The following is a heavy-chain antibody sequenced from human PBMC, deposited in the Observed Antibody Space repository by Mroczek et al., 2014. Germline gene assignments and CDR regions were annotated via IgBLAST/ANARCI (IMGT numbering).Heavy chain of an antibody. CDR3: ARDGYGDFWFDP. Sequence: QVQLQESGPGLVKPSQTLSLTCTVSGGSISSGSYYWSWIRQPAGKGLEWIGRIYTSGSTNYNPSLKSRVTMSVDTSKNQFSLKLSSVTAADTAVYYCARDGYGDFWFDPWGQGTLVTVSS. CDR2: IYTSGST. CDR1: GGSISSGSYY. J-gene: IGHJ5*02. D-gene: IGHD4-17*01. V-gene: IGHV4-61*02.